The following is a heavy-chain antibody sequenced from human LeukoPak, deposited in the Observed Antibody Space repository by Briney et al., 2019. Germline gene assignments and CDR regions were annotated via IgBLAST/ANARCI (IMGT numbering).Heavy chain of an antibody. CDR1: GGSISSYY. CDR2: IYYSGST. Sequence: SETLSLTCTVSGGSISSYYWSWIRQPPGKGLEWIGYIYYSGSTNYNPSLKSRVTISVDTSKNQFSLKLSSVTAADTAVYYCARDLGCSWPADWYFGLWGRGTLVTVSS. D-gene: IGHD6-13*01. CDR3: ARDLGCSWPADWYFGL. J-gene: IGHJ2*01. V-gene: IGHV4-59*01.